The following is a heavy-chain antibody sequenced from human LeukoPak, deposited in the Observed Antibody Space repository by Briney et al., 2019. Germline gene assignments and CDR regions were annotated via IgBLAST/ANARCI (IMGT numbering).Heavy chain of an antibody. CDR2: ISANNGNT. V-gene: IGHV1-18*01. CDR3: ARDSNVAYSSGWYPGY. Sequence: GASVKVSCKASGYTFTSFGISWVRQAPGQGLEWMGWISANNGNTKYGQKLQGRVTMTTDTSTSTAYMELRSLRSDDTAVYYCARDSNVAYSSGWYPGYWGQGPLVTVSS. J-gene: IGHJ4*02. D-gene: IGHD6-19*01. CDR1: GYTFTSFG.